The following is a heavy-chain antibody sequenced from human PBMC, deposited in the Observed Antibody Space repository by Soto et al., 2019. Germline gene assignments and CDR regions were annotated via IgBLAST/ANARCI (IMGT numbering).Heavy chain of an antibody. J-gene: IGHJ6*02. CDR3: AKDYYGSGSYYLSYYGMDV. CDR2: ISGSGFST. CDR1: GFTFSSYA. V-gene: IGHV3-23*01. Sequence: GGSLRLSCAASGFTFSSYAMRWVRQAPGKGLDWVSAISGSGFSTYYADSVKGRFTISRDNSKNTLYLQMNSLRAEDTAVYYCAKDYYGSGSYYLSYYGMDVWGQGTTVTVSS. D-gene: IGHD3-10*01.